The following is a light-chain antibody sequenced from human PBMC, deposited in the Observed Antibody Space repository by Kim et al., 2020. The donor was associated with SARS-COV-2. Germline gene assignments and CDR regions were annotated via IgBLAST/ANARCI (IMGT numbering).Light chain of an antibody. CDR3: QQYNSYPYT. CDR1: QSSSSW. V-gene: IGKV1-5*03. CDR2: KAS. J-gene: IGKJ2*01. Sequence: SASVRDRVTITCRASQSSSSWLAWYQPKPGTAPKLLIYKASSLESGIPSRFSGSGSGTEFTLTISSLQPDDFATYYCQQYNSYPYTFGQGTKLEI.